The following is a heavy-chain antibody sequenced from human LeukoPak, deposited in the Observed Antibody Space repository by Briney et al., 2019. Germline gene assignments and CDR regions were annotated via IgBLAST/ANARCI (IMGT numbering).Heavy chain of an antibody. J-gene: IGHJ3*02. V-gene: IGHV4-61*02. Sequence: PSETLSLTCTVSGDSISSGDYYWSWIRQPAGKGLEWIGRISSSGSTNYNPSLKSRVTISVDTSKNQFSLKLSSVTAADTAVYYCARGREDLLTYDSSGYYDAFDIWGQGTVVTVSS. CDR2: ISSSGST. D-gene: IGHD3-22*01. CDR3: ARGREDLLTYDSSGYYDAFDI. CDR1: GDSISSGDYY.